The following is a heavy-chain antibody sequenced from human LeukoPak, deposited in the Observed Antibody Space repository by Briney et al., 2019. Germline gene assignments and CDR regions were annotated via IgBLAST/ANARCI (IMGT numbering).Heavy chain of an antibody. V-gene: IGHV3-21*01. D-gene: IGHD2-15*01. Sequence: PGGSLRLSCAASGFTFSSYSMNWVRQAPGKGLEWVSSISSSSSYIYYADSVKGRFTISRDNAKNSLYLQMNSLRAEDTAVYYCARDLYCSGGSCYSGDNPDFDNWGQGTLVTVSS. CDR1: GFTFSSYS. CDR2: ISSSSSYI. J-gene: IGHJ4*02. CDR3: ARDLYCSGGSCYSGDNPDFDN.